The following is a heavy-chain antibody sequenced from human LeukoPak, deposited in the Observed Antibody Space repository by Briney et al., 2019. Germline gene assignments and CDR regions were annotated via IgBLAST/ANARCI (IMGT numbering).Heavy chain of an antibody. CDR2: IKRDGSDI. CDR1: RFTFSDYW. J-gene: IGHJ4*02. Sequence: PGGSLRLSCAASRFTFSDYWMSWVRQAPGKGLEWVAYIKRDGSDIYYVDSVKGRFIISRDNAKNSLYLQMNSLRAEDTAVYYCARDPDYRGSLPHGYFDYWGQGTLVTVSS. D-gene: IGHD3-16*01. V-gene: IGHV3-7*01. CDR3: ARDPDYRGSLPHGYFDY.